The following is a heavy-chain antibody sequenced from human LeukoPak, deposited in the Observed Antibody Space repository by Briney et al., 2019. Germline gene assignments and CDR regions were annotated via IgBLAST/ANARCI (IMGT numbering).Heavy chain of an antibody. J-gene: IGHJ5*02. Sequence: SETLSLTRAVYGGSFSGYYWSWIRQPPGKGLEWIGEINHSGSTNYNPSLKSRVTISVDTSKNQFSLKLSSVTAADTAVYYCARGLFDGTWGQGTLVTVSS. CDR1: GGSFSGYY. D-gene: IGHD3-9*01. CDR2: INHSGST. V-gene: IGHV4-34*01. CDR3: ARGLFDGT.